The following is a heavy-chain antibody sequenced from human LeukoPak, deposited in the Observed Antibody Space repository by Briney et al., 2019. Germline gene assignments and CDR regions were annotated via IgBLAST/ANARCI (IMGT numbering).Heavy chain of an antibody. CDR3: ATKQWLAPPPDS. D-gene: IGHD6-19*01. J-gene: IGHJ4*02. Sequence: PGGSLRLSCAASVFTISKYWMLWVRQAPGKGLESVSRINTDGTVTTYADSVKGRFTVSRDNADNTMFLQMNSVRDEDTAVYYCATKQWLAPPPDSWGQGTPVTVSS. CDR1: VFTISKYW. CDR2: INTDGTVT. V-gene: IGHV3-74*01.